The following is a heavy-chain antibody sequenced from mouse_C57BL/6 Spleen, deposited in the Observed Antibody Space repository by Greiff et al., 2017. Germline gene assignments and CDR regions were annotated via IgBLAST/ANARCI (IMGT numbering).Heavy chain of an antibody. D-gene: IGHD2-5*01. CDR1: GFTFTDYY. CDR3: ARYWRDSNYVDY. Sequence: EVMLVESGGGLVQPGGSLSLSCAASGFTFTDYYMSWVRQPPGKALEWLGFIRNKANGYTTEYSASVKGRFTISRDNSQSILYLQMNALRAEDSATYYCARYWRDSNYVDYWGQGTTLTVSS. V-gene: IGHV7-3*01. J-gene: IGHJ2*01. CDR2: IRNKANGYTT.